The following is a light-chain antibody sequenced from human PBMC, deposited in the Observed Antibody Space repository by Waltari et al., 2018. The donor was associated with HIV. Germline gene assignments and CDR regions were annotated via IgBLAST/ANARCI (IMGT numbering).Light chain of an antibody. CDR3: QSTDHDGTWV. J-gene: IGLJ3*02. V-gene: IGLV3-25*03. CDR1: ALPKKF. CDR2: KDI. Sequence: SYKLTQTPSVSVSPGQTARINCSRVALPKKFSSWYRQKPGQAPVLLTYKDIERPSGIPERISGSRSGTGVTLTISGVQAEDEADYYCQSTDHDGTWVFGGGTKLTVL.